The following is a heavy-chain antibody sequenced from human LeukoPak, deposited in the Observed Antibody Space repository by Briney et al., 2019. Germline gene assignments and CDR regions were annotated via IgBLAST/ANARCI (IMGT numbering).Heavy chain of an antibody. J-gene: IGHJ4*02. CDR2: IYGGGNI. CDR3: ARGAGYNYPYYFDY. CDR1: GFTVSSNY. V-gene: IGHV3-53*01. Sequence: PGGSLXLSCAASGFTVSSNYMNWVRQAPGKGLEWVSVIYGGGNIYYADSVKGRFTISRDNSKNTLYLQMNSLRAEDTAVYYCARGAGYNYPYYFDYWGQGTLVTVSS. D-gene: IGHD5-24*01.